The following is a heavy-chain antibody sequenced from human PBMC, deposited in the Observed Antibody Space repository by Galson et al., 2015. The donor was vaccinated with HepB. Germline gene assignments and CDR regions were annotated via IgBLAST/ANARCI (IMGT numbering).Heavy chain of an antibody. J-gene: IGHJ3*01. V-gene: IGHV3-23*01. CDR3: ASDAGVTLIRGLVVTDDSFDF. Sequence: SLRLSCAGSGFTFSSYAMSWVRQAPGKGLEWLSAITSSGGSTYYADSVKGRFTISRDNSKSTLYMQMNSLRAEDTAIYYCASDAGVTLIRGLVVTDDSFDFWGQETMVTVSS. CDR1: GFTFSSYA. D-gene: IGHD3-10*01. CDR2: ITSSGGST.